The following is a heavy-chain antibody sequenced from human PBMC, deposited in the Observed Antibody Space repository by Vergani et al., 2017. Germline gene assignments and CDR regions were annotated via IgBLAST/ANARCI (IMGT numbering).Heavy chain of an antibody. CDR3: AKDGISTNTPTGYFDY. D-gene: IGHD5/OR15-5a*01. Sequence: EVQLLESGGGLVQPGGSLRLSCAASGFTFSSYAMSWVRQAPGKGLEWVSVIYSGGSSTYYADSVKGRFTISRDNSKNTLYLQMNSLRAEDTAVYYFAKDGISTNTPTGYFDYWGQGTLVTVSS. J-gene: IGHJ4*02. V-gene: IGHV3-23*03. CDR1: GFTFSSYA. CDR2: IYSGGSST.